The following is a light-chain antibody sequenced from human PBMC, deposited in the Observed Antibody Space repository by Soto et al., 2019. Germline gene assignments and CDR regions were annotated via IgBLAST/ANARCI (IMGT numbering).Light chain of an antibody. CDR2: DAS. V-gene: IGKV3-11*01. CDR3: QQRSDWIT. J-gene: IGKJ5*01. CDR1: QSVSNS. Sequence: EIVLTQSPATLSLSPGERATLSCRASQSVSNSLAWFQQKPGQAPRLLIYDASNRATGIPARFSGSGSGTEFTLTISSLEPEDFAVYYCQQRSDWITFGQGTRREIK.